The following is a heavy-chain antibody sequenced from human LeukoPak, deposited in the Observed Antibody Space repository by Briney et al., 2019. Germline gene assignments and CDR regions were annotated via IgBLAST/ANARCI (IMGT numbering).Heavy chain of an antibody. CDR1: GFTFSSYA. D-gene: IGHD3-22*01. CDR3: ARDDSSGFISASGGAFDI. Sequence: GGSLRLSCAASGFTFSSYAMHWVRQAPGKGLEWVAVISYDGSNKYYADSVKGGFTISRDNSKNTLYLQMNSLRAEDTAVYYCARDDSSGFISASGGAFDIWGQGTMVTVSS. CDR2: ISYDGSNK. J-gene: IGHJ3*02. V-gene: IGHV3-30-3*01.